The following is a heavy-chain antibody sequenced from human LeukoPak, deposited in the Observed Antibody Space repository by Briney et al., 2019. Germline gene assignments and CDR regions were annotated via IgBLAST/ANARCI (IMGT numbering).Heavy chain of an antibody. CDR3: ARDGGGENYDFWSGYTTYFDY. CDR2: ISSSSSYI. CDR1: GFTFSSYS. Sequence: GGSLRLSCAASGFTFSSYSMNWVRQAPGKGLEWVSSISSSSSYIYYADSVKGRFTISRDNTKNSLYLQMNSLRAEDTAVYYCARDGGGENYDFWSGYTTYFDYWGQGTLVSVS. D-gene: IGHD3-3*01. V-gene: IGHV3-21*04. J-gene: IGHJ4*02.